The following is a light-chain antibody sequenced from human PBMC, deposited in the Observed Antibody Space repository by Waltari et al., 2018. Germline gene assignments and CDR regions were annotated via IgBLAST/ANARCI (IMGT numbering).Light chain of an antibody. Sequence: EIVLTQSPAPLSLSPGERATPSCRASHSVDWYLAWYQQRPGQPPRLLIYDTSNRAPGIPARFSGSGSDSDFTLTISSLEPEDFAVYYCQQRRSWPLTFGGGTKVEIE. CDR1: HSVDWY. CDR2: DTS. V-gene: IGKV3-11*01. CDR3: QQRRSWPLT. J-gene: IGKJ4*01.